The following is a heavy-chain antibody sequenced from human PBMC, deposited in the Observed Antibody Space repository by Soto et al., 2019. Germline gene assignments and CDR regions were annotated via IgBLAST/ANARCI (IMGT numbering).Heavy chain of an antibody. J-gene: IGHJ5*02. CDR1: GESFIGYY. V-gene: IGHV4-34*01. CDR2: INHGGST. D-gene: IGHD5-12*01. CDR3: ARTDIVTRDWVDP. Sequence: QVHLQQWGAGRLKPSETLSLTCAVYGESFIGYYWTWIRQSPGKGLEWIGEINHGGSTNYNPSLKSRVTISIDTSKNQFSLKLTAVTAEDTAVYYCARTDIVTRDWVDPWGQGTLVTVSS.